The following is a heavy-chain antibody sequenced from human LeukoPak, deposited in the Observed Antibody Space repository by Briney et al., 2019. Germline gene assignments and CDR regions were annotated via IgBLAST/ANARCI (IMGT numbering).Heavy chain of an antibody. CDR3: AKDDAWLRFGE. Sequence: GGSLRLSCAASGFTFSSYWMNWVRQAPGKGLEWVSGISPSGDITYYADSVKGRFTISRDNSKNTLYLEVISLTAEDTAVYYCAKDDAWLRFGEWSQGTLVTVSS. J-gene: IGHJ4*02. CDR2: ISPSGDIT. V-gene: IGHV3-23*01. D-gene: IGHD3-10*01. CDR1: GFTFSSYW.